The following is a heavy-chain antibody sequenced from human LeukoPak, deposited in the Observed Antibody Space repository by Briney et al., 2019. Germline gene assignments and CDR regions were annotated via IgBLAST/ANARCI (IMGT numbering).Heavy chain of an antibody. V-gene: IGHV3-30-3*01. CDR3: TRDIRLTTDRDAFDI. D-gene: IGHD1-14*01. CDR1: GFTFSSYA. J-gene: IGHJ3*02. CDR2: ISYDGSNK. Sequence: GRSLRLSCAASGFTFSSYAMHWVRQAPGKGLEWVAGISYDGSNKYYADSVKGRFTTSRNNAKNSLYLQMNSLRPEDTAMYFCTRDIRLTTDRDAFDIWGQGTMVIVSS.